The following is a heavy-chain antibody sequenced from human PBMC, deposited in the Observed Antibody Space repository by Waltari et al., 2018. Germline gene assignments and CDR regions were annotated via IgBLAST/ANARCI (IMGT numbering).Heavy chain of an antibody. Sequence: VQLLESGGGLVQSGGSLRLSCAASGFTFRSYAMNWVRQAPGKGVEWVSVISGRGGSTDYADSVKGWFTISRDNSKNTLYLQMNNLRVEDTAVYYCASSLYGDYTQIWGRVFDYWGQGTLVTVSS. V-gene: IGHV3-23*01. J-gene: IGHJ4*02. D-gene: IGHD4-17*01. CDR1: GFTFRSYA. CDR3: ASSLYGDYTQIWGRVFDY. CDR2: ISGRGGST.